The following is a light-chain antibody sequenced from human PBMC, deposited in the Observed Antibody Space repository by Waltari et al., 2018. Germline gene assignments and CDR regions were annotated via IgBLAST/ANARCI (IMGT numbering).Light chain of an antibody. CDR1: QSVSRSY. Sequence: EIVFTQSPGTLSLSPGGRATLSCRASQSVSRSYLAWYQQKPGQAPRLLIYGASIRATGIPDRFSGSWAGADFTLTISRLEPEDFAVYYCQQYGSSPVTFGPGTKVDI. J-gene: IGKJ3*01. V-gene: IGKV3-20*01. CDR2: GAS. CDR3: QQYGSSPVT.